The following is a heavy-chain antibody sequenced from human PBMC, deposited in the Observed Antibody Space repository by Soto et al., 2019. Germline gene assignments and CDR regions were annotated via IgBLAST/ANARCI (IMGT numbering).Heavy chain of an antibody. V-gene: IGHV3-48*01. J-gene: IGHJ5*02. Sequence: EVQLVESGGGLVQPGGSLRLSCAASGFTFSSYSMNWVHQAPGKGLEWVSYISSSSTTKYYSDSVKGRFTISRDHAKNSVYLQMNSLRADDSAVYYCARDGCSGSNCLNWFDPWGQGTLVTVSS. CDR1: GFTFSSYS. D-gene: IGHD2-15*01. CDR3: ARDGCSGSNCLNWFDP. CDR2: ISSSSTTK.